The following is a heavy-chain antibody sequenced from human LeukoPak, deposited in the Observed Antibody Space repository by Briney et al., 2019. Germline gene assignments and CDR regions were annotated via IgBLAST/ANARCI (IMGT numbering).Heavy chain of an antibody. J-gene: IGHJ3*02. CDR1: GFTFSRYV. V-gene: IGHV3-30*03. D-gene: IGHD3-10*01. Sequence: GGSLRLSCAASGFTFSRYVINWVRQAPGKGPEWVAVVSSEGSNKYYGDSVKGRFIISRDNSMNTLYLQMNSLRAEDTADYYCARSKGFGEFFDAFDIWGQGTLVTVSS. CDR2: VSSEGSNK. CDR3: ARSKGFGEFFDAFDI.